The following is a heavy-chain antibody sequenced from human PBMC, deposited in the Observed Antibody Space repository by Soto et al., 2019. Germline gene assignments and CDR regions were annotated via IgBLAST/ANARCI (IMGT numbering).Heavy chain of an antibody. CDR3: TTSDTYYYDSSGYYYDY. J-gene: IGHJ4*02. D-gene: IGHD3-22*01. V-gene: IGHV3-15*01. CDR2: IKSKTDGGTT. Sequence: PGGSLRLSCAASGFTFSNAWMSWVRQAPGKGLEWVGRIKSKTDGGTTDYAAPVKGRFTISRDDSKNTLYLQMNSLKTEDTAVYYCTTSDTYYYDSSGYYYDYWGQGTLVTSPQ. CDR1: GFTFSNAW.